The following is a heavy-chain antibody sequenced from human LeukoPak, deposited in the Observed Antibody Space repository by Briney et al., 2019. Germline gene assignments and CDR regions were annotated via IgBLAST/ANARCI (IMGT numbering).Heavy chain of an antibody. CDR1: GYTFTGYY. J-gene: IGHJ3*02. CDR3: ARDLAFGEMVTNRGAFDI. Sequence: ASVKVSRKASGYTFTGYYMHWVRQAPGQGLEWMGWINPNSGGTNYAQKFQGRVTMTRDTSISTAYMELSRLRSDDTAVYYCARDLAFGEMVTNRGAFDIWGQGTMVTVSS. D-gene: IGHD5-24*01. CDR2: INPNSGGT. V-gene: IGHV1-2*02.